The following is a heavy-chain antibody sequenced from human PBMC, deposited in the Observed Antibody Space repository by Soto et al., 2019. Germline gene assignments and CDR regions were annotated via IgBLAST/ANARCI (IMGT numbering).Heavy chain of an antibody. CDR1: GFTFSSYS. CDR3: APSRLGASASPFDD. V-gene: IGHV3-23*01. Sequence: XGSLRLTFADSGFTFSSYSMSWVRQAPGKGLEWVSAISVSGGSTYYADSVKGRFTISRDNSKNTLYLQMKSLRAEDTAVYYCAPSRLGASASPFDDWGQGTLVTVSS. J-gene: IGHJ4*02. CDR2: ISVSGGST.